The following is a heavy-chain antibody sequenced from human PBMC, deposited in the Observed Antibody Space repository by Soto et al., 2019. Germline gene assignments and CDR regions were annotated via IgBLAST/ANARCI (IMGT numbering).Heavy chain of an antibody. Sequence: EVQLLESGGALVQPGGSLRLSCAASGFTFSSYAMSWVRQAPGKGLEWVSGIGASGAGTYYADSVKGRFIISRDNSKNTLHLQMNSLRDEDTAVYYCALRKTGSYFDYWGQGTLVTVSS. J-gene: IGHJ4*02. CDR3: ALRKTGSYFDY. CDR1: GFTFSSYA. D-gene: IGHD1-26*01. V-gene: IGHV3-23*01. CDR2: IGASGAGT.